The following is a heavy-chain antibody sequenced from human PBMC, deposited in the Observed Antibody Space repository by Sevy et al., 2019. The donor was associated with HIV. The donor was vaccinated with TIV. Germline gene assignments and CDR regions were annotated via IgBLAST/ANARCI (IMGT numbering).Heavy chain of an antibody. V-gene: IGHV3-73*01. D-gene: IGHD3-22*01. CDR3: TRPNPGIGYYYDSSGYSNNWFDP. Sequence: GGSLRLSCAASGFTFSGSAMHWVRQAPGKGLEWVGRIRSKANSYATAYAASVKGRFTISRDDSKNTAYLQMNSLKTEDTAVYYCTRPNPGIGYYYDSSGYSNNWFDPWGQGTLVTVSS. J-gene: IGHJ5*02. CDR1: GFTFSGSA. CDR2: IRSKANSYAT.